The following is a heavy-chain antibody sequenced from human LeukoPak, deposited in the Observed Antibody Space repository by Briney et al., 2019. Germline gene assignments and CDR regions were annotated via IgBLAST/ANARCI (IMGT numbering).Heavy chain of an antibody. CDR1: GGSISSYY. V-gene: IGHV4-4*07. D-gene: IGHD3-22*01. Sequence: SETPSLTCTVTGGSISSYYWSWIRQPAGKGLEWIGRIYTSGSTNYNPSLKSRVTMSVDTSKNQFSLKLSSVTAADTAVYYCAREHAYYYDSSGLYYFDYWGQGTLVTVSS. CDR2: IYTSGST. CDR3: AREHAYYYDSSGLYYFDY. J-gene: IGHJ4*02.